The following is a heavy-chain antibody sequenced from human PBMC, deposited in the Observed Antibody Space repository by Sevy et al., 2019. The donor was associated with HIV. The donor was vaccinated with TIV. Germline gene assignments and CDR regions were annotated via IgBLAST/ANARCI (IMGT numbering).Heavy chain of an antibody. J-gene: IGHJ4*02. CDR2: VYYRGST. D-gene: IGHD3-16*01. CDR1: GGSISTGDYY. V-gene: IGHV4-31*03. Sequence: SETLSLTCTVSGGSISTGDYYWSWIRQHPGKGLEWIGYVYYRGSTSYDPSLQSRVTISVDTSKNQFALRLSSVPAADSAVYYCASSLWGFAFAFWGQGILVTVSS. CDR3: ASSLWGFAFAF.